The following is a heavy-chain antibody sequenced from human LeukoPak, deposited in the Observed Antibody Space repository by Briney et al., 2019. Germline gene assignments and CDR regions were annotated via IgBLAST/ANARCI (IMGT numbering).Heavy chain of an antibody. V-gene: IGHV4-59*08. Sequence: SETLCLTCTVSGVSISSYYWSWVRQPPGKGLEWVGHIFNNGRTNYNPSLKSRVTISVDTSKNQFSLNLSSVTTADTTVYHCARVNRDFDGYLDYWGQGTLVTVSS. CDR2: IFNNGRT. D-gene: IGHD3-9*01. J-gene: IGHJ4*02. CDR3: ARVNRDFDGYLDY. CDR1: GVSISSYY.